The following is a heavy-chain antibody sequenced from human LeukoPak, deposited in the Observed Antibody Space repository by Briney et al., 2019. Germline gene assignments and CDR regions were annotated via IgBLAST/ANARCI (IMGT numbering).Heavy chain of an antibody. CDR2: INPNSGGT. CDR1: GFTFTACD. D-gene: IGHD3-16*01. CDR3: AREGGRNLGEYWFDP. V-gene: IGHV1-2*02. Sequence: ASVKVSCKASGFTFTACDIHWVRQAPGQGLEWMGKINPNSGGTEYTHNFHGRVSTTRDTSISTVYMELARLTSDDTAVYYCAREGGRNLGEYWFDPWGQGTLVTVSS. J-gene: IGHJ5*02.